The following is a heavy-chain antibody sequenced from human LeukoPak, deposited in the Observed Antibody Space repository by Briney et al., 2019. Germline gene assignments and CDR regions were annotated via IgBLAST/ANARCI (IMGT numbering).Heavy chain of an antibody. V-gene: IGHV1-18*01. J-gene: IGHJ5*02. CDR3: ARGVGGYSYGLGAYWFDP. Sequence: ASVKVSCKASGYTFTSYGISWVRQAPGQGLEWMGWISAYNGNTNYAQKLQGRVTMTTDTSTSTAYMELRSLRSEDTAVYYCARGVGGYSYGLGAYWFDPWGQGTLVTVSS. D-gene: IGHD5-18*01. CDR1: GYTFTSYG. CDR2: ISAYNGNT.